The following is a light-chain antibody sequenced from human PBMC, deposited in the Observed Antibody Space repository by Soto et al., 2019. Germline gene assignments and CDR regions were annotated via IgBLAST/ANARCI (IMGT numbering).Light chain of an antibody. V-gene: IGKV3-11*01. CDR3: QQRSNWPRT. CDR2: KAS. Sequence: IVMTKSPATLSVSLGERATLSCRASQSIXSYLAWYQQKPGQAPRILXAKASNMATGSPARLSGSGSVTDFTLTISSLEPEYFAVYYCQQRSNWPRTVGGGTKVDIK. CDR1: QSIXSY. J-gene: IGKJ4*02.